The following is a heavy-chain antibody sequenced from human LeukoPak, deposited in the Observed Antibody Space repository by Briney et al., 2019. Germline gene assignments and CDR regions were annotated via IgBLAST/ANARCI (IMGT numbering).Heavy chain of an antibody. V-gene: IGHV3-23*01. CDR1: GFAVSSNY. CDR3: AKDSITMVRGVDHWYFDY. Sequence: GGSLRLSCEASGFAVSSNYMIWVRQAPGKGLECVSAISGSGGSTYYADSVKGRFTISRDNSKNTLYLQMNSLRAEDTAVYYCAKDSITMVRGVDHWYFDYWGQGTLVTVSS. CDR2: ISGSGGST. J-gene: IGHJ4*02. D-gene: IGHD3-10*01.